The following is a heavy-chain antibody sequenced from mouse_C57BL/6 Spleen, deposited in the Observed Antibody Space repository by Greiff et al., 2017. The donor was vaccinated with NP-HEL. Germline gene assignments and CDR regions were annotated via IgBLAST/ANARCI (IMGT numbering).Heavy chain of an antibody. D-gene: IGHD2-1*01. CDR1: GYAFSSSW. Sequence: QVQLQQSGPELVKPGASVKISCKASGYAFSSSWMNWVKQRPGQGLEWIGRIYPGDGDTNYNGKFKGKATLTADKSSSTAYMQLSSLTSEDSAVYFCARIYYGNSYWGQGTTLTVSS. V-gene: IGHV1-82*01. CDR2: IYPGDGDT. CDR3: ARIYYGNSY. J-gene: IGHJ2*01.